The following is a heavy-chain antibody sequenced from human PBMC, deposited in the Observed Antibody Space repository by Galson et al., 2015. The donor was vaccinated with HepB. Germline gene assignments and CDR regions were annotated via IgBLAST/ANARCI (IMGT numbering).Heavy chain of an antibody. Sequence: CAISGDSVSSNSAAWNRIRQSPSRGLEWLGRTYYRSKWFNDYAVSVKSRITINPDTSKNQFSLQLNSVTPEDTAVYYCARLVGAAVDYWGQGTLVTVSS. V-gene: IGHV6-1*01. D-gene: IGHD1-26*01. J-gene: IGHJ4*02. CDR2: TYYRSKWFN. CDR1: GDSVSSNSAA. CDR3: ARLVGAAVDY.